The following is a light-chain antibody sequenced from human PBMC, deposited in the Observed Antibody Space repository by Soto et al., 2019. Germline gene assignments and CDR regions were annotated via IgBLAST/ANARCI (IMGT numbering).Light chain of an antibody. Sequence: QSVLTQPPSVSGAPGQRVTISCTGSSSNIGAGYDVHWYQQLPETAPKLLIYGNNNRPSGVPDRFSGSQSGTSASLAITGLQAEDEADYYCQSYDSSLSGWVFGGGTKLTVL. CDR1: SSNIGAGYD. CDR3: QSYDSSLSGWV. V-gene: IGLV1-40*01. CDR2: GNN. J-gene: IGLJ3*02.